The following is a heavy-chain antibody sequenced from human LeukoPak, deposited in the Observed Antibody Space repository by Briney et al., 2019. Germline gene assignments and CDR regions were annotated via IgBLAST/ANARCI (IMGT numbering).Heavy chain of an antibody. CDR1: GFTFSSYA. J-gene: IGHJ6*02. D-gene: IGHD5-18*01. Sequence: PGGSLRLSCAASGFTFSSYAMSWVRQAPGKGLEWVSAISGSGGSTYYADSVKGRFTISRDNSKNTLYLQMNSLRAEDTAVYYCARDRWVDTAMENYYYYGMDVWGQGTTVTVSS. CDR3: ARDRWVDTAMENYYYYGMDV. V-gene: IGHV3-23*01. CDR2: ISGSGGST.